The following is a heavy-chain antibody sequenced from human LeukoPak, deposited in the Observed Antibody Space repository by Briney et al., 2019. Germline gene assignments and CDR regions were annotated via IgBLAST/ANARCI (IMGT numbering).Heavy chain of an antibody. CDR1: GFTFSCYA. V-gene: IGHV3-23*01. CDR3: AKGWDGGYYFYFDY. CDR2: TSNSGGST. J-gene: IGHJ4*02. D-gene: IGHD5-12*01. Sequence: GSLRLSCAASGFTFSCYAMSWVRQAPGKGLEWVSATSNSGGSTYYADSVKGRFTISRDNSKNTLSLQMNSLRAEDTALYYCAKGWDGGYYFYFDYWGQGTLVTVSS.